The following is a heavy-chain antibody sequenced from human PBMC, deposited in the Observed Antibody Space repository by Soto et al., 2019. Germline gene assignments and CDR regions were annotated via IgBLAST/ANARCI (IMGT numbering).Heavy chain of an antibody. J-gene: IGHJ6*03. CDR3: AKGPLYYYYSFMDV. CDR2: ISPYDGNEK. CDR1: GFTFGSFG. Sequence: GGSLRLSCAASGFTFGSFGMHWARQAPGKGLEWVAVISPYDGNEKFYSDSVKGRFTISRDNSRDTLYLEMNSLRADDTAVYYCAKGPLYYYYSFMDVWGKGTTVTVSS. V-gene: IGHV3-30*18.